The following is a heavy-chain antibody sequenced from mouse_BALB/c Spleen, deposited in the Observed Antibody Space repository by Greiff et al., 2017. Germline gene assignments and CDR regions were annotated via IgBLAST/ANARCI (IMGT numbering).Heavy chain of an antibody. Sequence: EVQLQESGAELVKPGASVKLSCTASGFNIKDTYMHWVKQRPEQGLEWIGRIDPANGNTKYDPKFQGKATITADTSSNTAYLQLSSLTSEDTAVYYCAKLRAWFAYWGQGTLVTVSA. CDR3: AKLRAWFAY. D-gene: IGHD1-1*01. V-gene: IGHV14-3*02. J-gene: IGHJ3*01. CDR2: IDPANGNT. CDR1: GFNIKDTY.